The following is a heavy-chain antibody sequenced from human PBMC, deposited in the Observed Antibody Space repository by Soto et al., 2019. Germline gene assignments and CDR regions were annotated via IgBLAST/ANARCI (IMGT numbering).Heavy chain of an antibody. Sequence: QVELVQSGAVVTKPGASVKVSCKASGYTFTSNNIHWVRRAPGQGREWMGRINPSSGGTIYAQKFQARVSMTRDTSTSTVDMELSRLRSDDTAVYYGARDIAADGRGRWFDPWGQGSVATVSS. CDR1: GYTFTSNN. D-gene: IGHD6-13*01. J-gene: IGHJ5*02. CDR2: INPSSGGT. CDR3: ARDIAADGRGRWFDP. V-gene: IGHV1-46*01.